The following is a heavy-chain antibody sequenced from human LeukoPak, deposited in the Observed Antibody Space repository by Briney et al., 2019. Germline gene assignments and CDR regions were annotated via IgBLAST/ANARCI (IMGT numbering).Heavy chain of an antibody. CDR3: ARDATVTEGFY. Sequence: GGSLRLSCAASGFTFSSYAMHWVRQAPGKGLEWVAVISYDGSNNYYADSVKGRFTISRDNSKNTLYLQMNSLRAEDTAVYYCARDATVTEGFYWGQGTLVTVSS. D-gene: IGHD4-17*01. J-gene: IGHJ4*02. V-gene: IGHV3-30-3*01. CDR2: ISYDGSNN. CDR1: GFTFSSYA.